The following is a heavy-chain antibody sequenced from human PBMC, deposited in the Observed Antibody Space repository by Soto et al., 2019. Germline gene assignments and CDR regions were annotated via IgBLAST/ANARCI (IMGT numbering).Heavy chain of an antibody. V-gene: IGHV4-31*02. Sequence: SETLSLTXTVSGDSVTRNDCYWSWIRQSPGKGLEWIGYIFYRGITLYNPSLKSRVTMSVDTSKNQFSLQLSSVTAADTAVYYCARALGSSPLSYWGQGTLVTVSS. CDR2: IFYRGIT. CDR1: GDSVTRNDCY. J-gene: IGHJ4*02. D-gene: IGHD6-6*01. CDR3: ARALGSSPLSY.